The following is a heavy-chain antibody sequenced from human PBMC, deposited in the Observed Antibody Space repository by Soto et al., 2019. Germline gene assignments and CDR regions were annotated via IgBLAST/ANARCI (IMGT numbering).Heavy chain of an antibody. V-gene: IGHV3-21*01. CDR1: GFTFSSYS. Sequence: EVQLVESGGGLVKPGGSLRLSCAASGFTFSSYSMNWVRQAPGKGLEWVSSISRSSGYIYYAESVKGRFTISRDNAKNSLYLQMNSLRAEDTAVYYCARAVQGAATLDYWGQGTLVTVSS. CDR2: ISRSSGYI. CDR3: ARAVQGAATLDY. J-gene: IGHJ4*02. D-gene: IGHD6-25*01.